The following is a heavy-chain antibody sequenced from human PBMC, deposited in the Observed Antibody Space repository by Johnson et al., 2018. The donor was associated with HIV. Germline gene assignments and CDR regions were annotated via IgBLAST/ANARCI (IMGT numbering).Heavy chain of an antibody. V-gene: IGHV3-30*02. D-gene: IGHD6-6*01. CDR2: IRYDGSNK. CDR3: ASSPMRYSSSAYAFDI. Sequence: QMLLVESGGGVVQPGGSLRLSCAASGFTFSSYGMHWVRQAPGKGLEWVAFIRYDGSNKYYADSVKGRFTISRYNSKNTLYLQMNSLRAEDTAVYYCASSPMRYSSSAYAFDIWGQGTMVTVSS. J-gene: IGHJ3*02. CDR1: GFTFSSYG.